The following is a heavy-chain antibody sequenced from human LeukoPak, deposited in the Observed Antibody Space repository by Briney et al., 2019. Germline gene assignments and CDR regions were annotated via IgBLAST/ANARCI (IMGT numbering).Heavy chain of an antibody. J-gene: IGHJ4*02. Sequence: GGSLRLSCAASGFTFSSYDMHWVRQATGKGLEWVSGIGGAGDTYYPGSVKGRFTISRENAKNSLYLQMNSLRAGDTAVYYCARTAFCSGGSCYSEIDYWGQGTLVTVSS. CDR2: IGGAGDT. CDR1: GFTFSSYD. V-gene: IGHV3-13*04. CDR3: ARTAFCSGGSCYSEIDY. D-gene: IGHD2-15*01.